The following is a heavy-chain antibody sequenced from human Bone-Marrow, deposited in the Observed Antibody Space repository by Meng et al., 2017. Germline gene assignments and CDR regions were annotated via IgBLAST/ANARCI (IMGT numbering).Heavy chain of an antibody. CDR2: IDPGSGGT. CDR1: GYTFTASW. J-gene: IGHJ4*02. V-gene: IGHV1-2*06. D-gene: IGHD6-13*01. Sequence: QGELVRSGAEVKNPGASVKVSCKPSGYTFTASWLHWVRQAPGQGLDWMGRIDPGSGGTQYAQNFQGRVTMTGDTSISTAYMELSGLRSDDTAMYYCARDEDISAAGKLFGDYWGQGTLVTVSS. CDR3: ARDEDISAAGKLFGDY.